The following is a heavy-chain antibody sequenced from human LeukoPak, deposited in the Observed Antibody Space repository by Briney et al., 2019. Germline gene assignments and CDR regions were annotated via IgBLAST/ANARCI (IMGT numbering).Heavy chain of an antibody. Sequence: PGGSLRLSCSASGFTFSDYEMNWVRQARGKGLEWVSSISYLSSHVYYGDSVKGRFSISRDNAKNSLYLQMNSLGAEDTAIYYCGRAFPPLRTSSAGDLWGQGILVTVSS. D-gene: IGHD3-16*01. CDR3: GRAFPPLRTSSAGDL. J-gene: IGHJ4*02. V-gene: IGHV3-21*01. CDR1: GFTFSDYE. CDR2: ISYLSSHV.